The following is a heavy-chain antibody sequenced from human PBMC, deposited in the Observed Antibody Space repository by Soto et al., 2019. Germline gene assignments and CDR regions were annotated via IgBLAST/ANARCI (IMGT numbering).Heavy chain of an antibody. CDR1: GFKYTDFA. CDR3: ARRAWDSYYAIDV. V-gene: IGHV3-30*09. J-gene: IGHJ6*02. Sequence: VQLVESGGGEVQPGRSLRLSCAASGFKYTDFALHWVGQAPGKGLEWVEIISYDGSDKYYADSVKGRFVISRDNPKNTLYLEMNSLRPEDTAVYFCARRAWDSYYAIDVWGQGTTVTVFS. D-gene: IGHD3-22*01. CDR2: ISYDGSDK.